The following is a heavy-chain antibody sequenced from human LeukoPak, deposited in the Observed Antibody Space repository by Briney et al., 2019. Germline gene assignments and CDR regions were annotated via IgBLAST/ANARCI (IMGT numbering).Heavy chain of an antibody. J-gene: IGHJ4*02. CDR3: SCQGYSGTYDY. D-gene: IGHD3-10*01. CDR2: ISYDGSNK. Sequence: HPGGSLRLSCAASGFTFSSYAMHWVRQAPGKGLEWVALISYDGSNKYYADSVKGRFTISRDNSKNTLYLQMNSLRAEDTAVYYCSCQGYSGTYDYWGQGTLVTVS. V-gene: IGHV3-30*04. CDR1: GFTFSSYA.